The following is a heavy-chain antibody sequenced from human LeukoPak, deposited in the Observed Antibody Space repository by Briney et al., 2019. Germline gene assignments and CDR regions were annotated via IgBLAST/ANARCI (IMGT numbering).Heavy chain of an antibody. CDR2: ISYDGSNK. CDR3: ARNGGYYDSSGYYSHFDY. Sequence: PGGSLRLSCAVSVVTFSSYAMHWVRQAPGKGLEWVAVISYDGSNKYYADSVKGRFTISRDNSKNTLYLQMNSLRAEDTAVYYCARNGGYYDSSGYYSHFDYWGQGTLVTVSS. J-gene: IGHJ4*02. CDR1: VVTFSSYA. D-gene: IGHD3-22*01. V-gene: IGHV3-30-3*01.